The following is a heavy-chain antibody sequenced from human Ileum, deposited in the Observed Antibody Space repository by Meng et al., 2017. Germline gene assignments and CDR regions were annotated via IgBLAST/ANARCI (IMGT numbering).Heavy chain of an antibody. D-gene: IGHD6-19*01. V-gene: IGHV3-23*01. CDR3: ARDKGSGSSDEESGFDY. Sequence: FTSTTPELTFSNYHISWVRQGPGKGPEWVSAIRGGTLNTYYADSVKGRFAVSRDNSENRVYLQMNSLRAEDTAVYFCARDKGSGSSDEESGFDYWGQGTLVTVSS. CDR1: ELTFSNYH. J-gene: IGHJ4*02. CDR2: IRGGTLNT.